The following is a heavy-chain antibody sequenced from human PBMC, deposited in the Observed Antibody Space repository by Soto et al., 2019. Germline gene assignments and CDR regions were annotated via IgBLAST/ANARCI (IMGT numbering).Heavy chain of an antibody. J-gene: IGHJ4*02. CDR1: GYSFTNFA. D-gene: IGHD6-19*01. Sequence: QVQLVQSGAEVKKPGASVKVSCKASGYSFTNFAIHWVRQAPGQRLEWMGWINAGNGNTKYSQKFQDRVSITRDSSASTAYMELSSLRSEDTAVYYCARDSAMAGNINLDYWGQGALVTGSS. CDR3: ARDSAMAGNINLDY. V-gene: IGHV1-3*01. CDR2: INAGNGNT.